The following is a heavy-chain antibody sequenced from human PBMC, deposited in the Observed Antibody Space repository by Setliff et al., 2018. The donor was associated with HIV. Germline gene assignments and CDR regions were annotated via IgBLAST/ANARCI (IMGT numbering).Heavy chain of an antibody. CDR2: IYPNTGAT. V-gene: IGHV1-2*02. D-gene: IGHD4-17*01. CDR1: GYTFIDYY. CDR3: ARSTTAD. J-gene: IGHJ4*02. Sequence: ASVKVSCKTSGYTFIDYYIHRVRQAPGQGPEWMGYIYPNTGATSYAQKFQGRVTMTRDTSISTAYMELSRLRSDDTAVYYCARSTTADWGQGTLVTVSS.